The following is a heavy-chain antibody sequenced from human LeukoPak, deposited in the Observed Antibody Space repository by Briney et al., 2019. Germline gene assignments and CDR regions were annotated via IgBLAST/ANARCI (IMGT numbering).Heavy chain of an antibody. CDR3: ARVDTAMDTRKDDYYDSSGYYYNDY. CDR2: ISAYNDDT. V-gene: IGHV1-18*01. Sequence: ASVKVSCKASGYTFSSYGISWVRQAPGQGLEWMGWISAYNDDTNYAQRLQGRVTMTTDTSTSTAYMELKSLRSDDTAVYYCARVDTAMDTRKDDYYDSSGYYYNDYWGQGTLVTVSS. CDR1: GYTFSSYG. D-gene: IGHD3-22*01. J-gene: IGHJ4*02.